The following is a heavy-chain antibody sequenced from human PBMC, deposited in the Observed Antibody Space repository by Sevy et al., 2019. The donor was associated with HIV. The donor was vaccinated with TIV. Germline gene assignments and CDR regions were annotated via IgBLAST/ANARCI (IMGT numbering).Heavy chain of an antibody. J-gene: IGHJ5*02. Sequence: SETLFLTCTVSGGSISSNSYYWVWIRQPPGKGLEWIGSIYYSGTTYYNPSLKSRVTISIDTSKTQFSLKLSSVTAADTAIFYCARLNYGDYSNYFNPWGQGSLVTVSS. CDR3: ARLNYGDYSNYFNP. D-gene: IGHD4-17*01. CDR2: IYYSGTT. CDR1: GGSISSNSYY. V-gene: IGHV4-39*01.